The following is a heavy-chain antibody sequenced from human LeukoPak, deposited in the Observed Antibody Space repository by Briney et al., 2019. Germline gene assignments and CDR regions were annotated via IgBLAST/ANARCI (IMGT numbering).Heavy chain of an antibody. CDR2: ISGSGGST. CDR3: AKELMIVVVGPLGY. V-gene: IGHV3-23*01. J-gene: IGHJ4*02. Sequence: HPGGSLRLSCAASGFTFSSYAMSWVRQAPGKGLEWVSAISGSGGSTYYADSVKGRFTISRDNSKNTLYLQMNSLRAEDTAVYYCAKELMIVVVGPLGYWGQGTLVTVSS. CDR1: GFTFSSYA. D-gene: IGHD3-22*01.